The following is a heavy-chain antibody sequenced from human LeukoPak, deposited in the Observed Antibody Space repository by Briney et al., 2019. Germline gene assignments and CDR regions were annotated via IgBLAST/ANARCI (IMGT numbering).Heavy chain of an antibody. D-gene: IGHD2-15*01. CDR1: GFTFSSYA. V-gene: IGHV3-23*01. Sequence: GGSLRLSCAASGFTFSSYAMSCVRQAPGKGLEWVSGISGSGGNTYYADSVKGRFTISRDNFKNTLYLQMNSLRAEDTAVYYCARTPGGYCSGGSCYYFDYWGQGTLVTVSS. J-gene: IGHJ4*02. CDR2: ISGSGGNT. CDR3: ARTPGGYCSGGSCYYFDY.